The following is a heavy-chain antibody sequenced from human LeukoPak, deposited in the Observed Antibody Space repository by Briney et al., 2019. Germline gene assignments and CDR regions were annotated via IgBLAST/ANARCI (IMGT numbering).Heavy chain of an antibody. Sequence: SETLSLTCTVSGGSISSYYWSWIRQPPGKGLEWIGYIHYSGSTKYNPSLKSRVTISVDTSKNQFSLKLSSVTAADTAVYYCARALYVSSGYYLLLGYWGQGTLVTVSS. D-gene: IGHD3-22*01. CDR2: IHYSGST. CDR1: GGSISSYY. V-gene: IGHV4-59*01. CDR3: ARALYVSSGYYLLLGY. J-gene: IGHJ4*02.